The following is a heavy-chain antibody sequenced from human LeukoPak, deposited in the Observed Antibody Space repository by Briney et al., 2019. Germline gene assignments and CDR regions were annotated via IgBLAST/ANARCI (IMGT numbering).Heavy chain of an antibody. Sequence: GGSLRLSCAASGFTFSSYSMNWVRQAPGKGLEWVSSISSSSSYIYYVDSVKGRFTISRDNAKNSLYLQMNSLRAEDTAVYYCARGFTYYDILTGSLDYWGQGTLVTVSS. CDR1: GFTFSSYS. CDR2: ISSSSSYI. V-gene: IGHV3-21*01. J-gene: IGHJ4*02. CDR3: ARGFTYYDILTGSLDY. D-gene: IGHD3-9*01.